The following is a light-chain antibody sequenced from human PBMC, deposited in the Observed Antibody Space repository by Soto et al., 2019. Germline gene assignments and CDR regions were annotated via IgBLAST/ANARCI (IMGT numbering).Light chain of an antibody. CDR2: DAS. V-gene: IGKV1-5*01. CDR3: QQCYMGWT. Sequence: DIQMTHSPSTLSASVGDRVTITCRASQSIGRFLAWYQDQPGKAPKLLIYDASTLESGVPSRFSGTGSGTEFTFSITSLQPEDFGTYYCQQCYMGWTFGQGTKVDIK. CDR1: QSIGRF. J-gene: IGKJ1*01.